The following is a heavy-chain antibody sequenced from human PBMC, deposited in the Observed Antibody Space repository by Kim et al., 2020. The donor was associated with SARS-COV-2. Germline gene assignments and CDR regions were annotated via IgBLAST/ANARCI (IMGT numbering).Heavy chain of an antibody. V-gene: IGHV4-30-2*01. J-gene: IGHJ5*02. CDR3: ARATRGDYFGFDP. Sequence: YNPSLKSRVTISVDRSKNQFSLKLSSVTAADTAVYYCARATRGDYFGFDPWGQGTLVTVSS. D-gene: IGHD3-9*01.